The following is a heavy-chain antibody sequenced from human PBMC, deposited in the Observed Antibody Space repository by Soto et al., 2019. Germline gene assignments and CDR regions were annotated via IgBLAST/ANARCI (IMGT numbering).Heavy chain of an antibody. CDR1: GGTFSSYA. V-gene: IGHV1-69*13. CDR2: IIPIFGTA. J-gene: IGHJ6*02. CDR3: ARQILEDIVVVVAATLSSMDV. D-gene: IGHD2-15*01. Sequence: SVKVSSTASGGTFSSYAISWVRQAPGQGLEWMGGIIPIFGTANYAQKFQGRVTITADESTSTAYMELSSLRSEDTAVYYCARQILEDIVVVVAATLSSMDVWGQGTTVTVSS.